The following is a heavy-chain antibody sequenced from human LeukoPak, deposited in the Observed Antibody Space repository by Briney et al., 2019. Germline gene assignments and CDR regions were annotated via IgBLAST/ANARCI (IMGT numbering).Heavy chain of an antibody. V-gene: IGHV4-34*01. J-gene: IGHJ2*01. Sequence: SETLSLTCAVYGGSFSGYYWSWIRQPPGKGPEWIGEINHSGSTNYNPSLKSRVTISVDTSKNQFSLKLSSVTAADTAVYYCAREWGSGTYWYFDLWGRGTLVTVSS. CDR1: GGSFSGYY. CDR2: INHSGST. CDR3: AREWGSGTYWYFDL. D-gene: IGHD3-10*01.